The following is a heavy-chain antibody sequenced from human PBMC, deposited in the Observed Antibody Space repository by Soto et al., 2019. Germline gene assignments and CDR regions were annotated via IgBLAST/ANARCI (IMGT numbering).Heavy chain of an antibody. CDR1: GGSITGYY. J-gene: IGHJ4*02. D-gene: IGHD5-12*01. CDR2: IYYSGST. V-gene: IGHV4-59*08. Sequence: PSETLSLTCTVSGGSITGYYWSWIRLPPGKGLEWIGYIYYSGSTSHSPSLKSRVAISVDTSKNQFSLKLSSLTAADTAVYYCAGSSGYDLGEIDYWGQGTLVT. CDR3: AGSSGYDLGEIDY.